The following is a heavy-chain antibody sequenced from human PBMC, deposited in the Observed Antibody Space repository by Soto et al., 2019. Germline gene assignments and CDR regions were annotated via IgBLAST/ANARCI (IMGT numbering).Heavy chain of an antibody. D-gene: IGHD3-10*01. V-gene: IGHV1-46*01. Sequence: QVQLVQSGAEVKKPGASVKVSCKASGYTFIRYFIHWVRQAPGQGLEWVGTINPSGGSPNYAQKFQGRVTMTWDTSTSTVCMEVSGLGSEDTALYYCARGSGAIIDYWGQGTLVTVSS. CDR2: INPSGGSP. CDR3: ARGSGAIIDY. CDR1: GYTFIRYF. J-gene: IGHJ4*02.